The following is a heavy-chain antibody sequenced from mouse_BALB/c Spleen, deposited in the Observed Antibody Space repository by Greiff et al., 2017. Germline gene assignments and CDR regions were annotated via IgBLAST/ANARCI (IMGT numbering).Heavy chain of an antibody. CDR2: ISYSGST. D-gene: IGHD2-2*01. Sequence: VQLKESGPGLVKPSQSLSLTCTVTGYSITSDYAWNWIRQFPGNKLEWMGYISYSGSTSYNPSLKSRISITRDTSKNQFFLQLNSVTTEDTATYYCARYYGYDEAWFAYWGQGTLVTVSA. CDR1: GYSITSDYA. J-gene: IGHJ3*01. V-gene: IGHV3-2*02. CDR3: ARYYGYDEAWFAY.